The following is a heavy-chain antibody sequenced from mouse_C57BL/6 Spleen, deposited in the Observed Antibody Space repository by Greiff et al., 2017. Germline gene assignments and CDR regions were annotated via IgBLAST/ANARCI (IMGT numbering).Heavy chain of an antibody. CDR2: IYPSDSET. V-gene: IGHV1-61*01. CDR3: ASRSTMVTTFDY. D-gene: IGHD2-1*01. J-gene: IGHJ2*01. Sequence: QVQLQQPGAELVRPGSSVKLSCKASGYTFTSYWMDWVKQRPGQGLEWIGNIYPSDSETHYNQKFKDKATLTVDKSSSTAYMQLSSLTSEDSAVYYCASRSTMVTTFDYWGQGTTLTVSS. CDR1: GYTFTSYW.